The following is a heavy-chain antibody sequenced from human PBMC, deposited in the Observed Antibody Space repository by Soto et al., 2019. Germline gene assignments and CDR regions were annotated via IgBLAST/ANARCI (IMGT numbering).Heavy chain of an antibody. CDR1: GFTFSSYS. CDR2: ISNDAINK. V-gene: IGHV3-30*03. D-gene: IGHD3-16*01. Sequence: GGSLRLSCAASGFTFSSYSMHWVRQAPGKGLEWVAVISNDAINKYYADSVKGRFTISRDNSKNTLYLQMNSLRAEDTAVYYCATELELRRYFDYWGQGTLVTVSS. CDR3: ATELELRRYFDY. J-gene: IGHJ4*02.